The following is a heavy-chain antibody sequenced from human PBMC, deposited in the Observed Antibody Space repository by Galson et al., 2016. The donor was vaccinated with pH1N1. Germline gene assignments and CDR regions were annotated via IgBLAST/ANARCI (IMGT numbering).Heavy chain of an antibody. Sequence: SLRLSCAASGFIFSDNWMSWVRQAPGKGLEWVATINQDGSQKYYVDSMKGRCTISRDNAKNSLSLQMNSLRVEDTALYYCATEDYYTSLYWGQGILVTVSS. V-gene: IGHV3-7*01. J-gene: IGHJ4*02. CDR3: ATEDYYTSLY. CDR1: GFIFSDNW. D-gene: IGHD1-26*01. CDR2: INQDGSQK.